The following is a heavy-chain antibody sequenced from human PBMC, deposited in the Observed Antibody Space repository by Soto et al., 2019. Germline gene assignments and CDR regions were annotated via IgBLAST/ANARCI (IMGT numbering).Heavy chain of an antibody. CDR3: ARAAGWGYEWWLDP. CDR2: IYHSGST. D-gene: IGHD3-16*01. CDR1: GGSISSGGYS. V-gene: IGHV4-30-2*01. Sequence: KPSETLSLTCAVSGGSISSGGYSWSWIRQPPGKGLEWIGYIYHSGSTYYNPSLKSRVTISVDRSKNQFSLKLSSVTAADTAVYYCARAAGWGYEWWLDPWGQGTLVTVSS. J-gene: IGHJ5*02.